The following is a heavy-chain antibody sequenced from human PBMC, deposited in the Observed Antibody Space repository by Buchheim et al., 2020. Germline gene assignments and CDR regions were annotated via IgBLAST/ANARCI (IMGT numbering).Heavy chain of an antibody. CDR2: TDYSGTT. J-gene: IGHJ6*02. Sequence: QVQLQESGPGLVKPSQTLSLTCTVSGGSISSGDYYWSWIRQPPGKGLEWIGYTDYSGTTYYNPSLNRLVIISVDTSKNQFSLKLSSVTAADTAVYYCARDRNLATPGYDYYGMDVWGQGTT. CDR3: ARDRNLATPGYDYYGMDV. CDR1: GGSISSGDYY. V-gene: IGHV4-30-4*01. D-gene: IGHD1-14*01.